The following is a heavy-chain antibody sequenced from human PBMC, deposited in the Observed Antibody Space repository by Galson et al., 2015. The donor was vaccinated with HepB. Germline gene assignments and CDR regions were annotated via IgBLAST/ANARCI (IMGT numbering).Heavy chain of an antibody. CDR3: AKVTYSDGSGYFTY. CDR1: GFTFSSYE. V-gene: IGHV3-7*03. D-gene: IGHD3-22*01. J-gene: IGHJ4*02. CDR2: IKQDGSEK. Sequence: SLRLSCAASGFTFSSYEMNWVRQAPGKGLEWVANIKQDGSEKYYGDSVKGRFTISRDNAKKSLYLQMNGLRAEDTAIYYCAKVTYSDGSGYFTYWGQGTLLTVSS.